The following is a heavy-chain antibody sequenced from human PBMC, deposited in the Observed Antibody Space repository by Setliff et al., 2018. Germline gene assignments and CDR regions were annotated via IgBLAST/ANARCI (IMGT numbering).Heavy chain of an antibody. CDR2: IIPIFGTA. D-gene: IGHD3-3*01. CDR1: GGTFSSYA. CDR3: ARYGVLLAWLLYYDY. Sequence: GASVKVSCKASGGTFSSYAISWVRQAPGQGLEWMGRIIPIFGTANYAQKFQGRVTITADKSTSTAYMELSSLRSEDTAVYYCARYGVLLAWLLYYDYWGQGTLVTVSS. V-gene: IGHV1-69*06. J-gene: IGHJ4*02.